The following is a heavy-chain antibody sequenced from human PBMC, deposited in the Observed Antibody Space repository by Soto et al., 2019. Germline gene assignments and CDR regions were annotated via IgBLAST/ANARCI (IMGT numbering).Heavy chain of an antibody. Sequence: GASVKVSCKASGYTFTNYGISWVRQAPGQGLEWMGWISAYNGNTNYAQKLQGRVTMTTDTSTSTAYMELRSLRSDDTAVYYCARVPGYYDSSGYYYYFDYWGQGTLVTVSS. V-gene: IGHV1-18*04. CDR1: GYTFTNYG. CDR2: ISAYNGNT. D-gene: IGHD3-22*01. J-gene: IGHJ4*02. CDR3: ARVPGYYDSSGYYYYFDY.